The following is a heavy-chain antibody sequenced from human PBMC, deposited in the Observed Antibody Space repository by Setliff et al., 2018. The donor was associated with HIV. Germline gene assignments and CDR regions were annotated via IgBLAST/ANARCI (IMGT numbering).Heavy chain of an antibody. V-gene: IGHV4-34*01. Sequence: SETLSLTCAVYGGPFSGYYWGWIRQSPGKGLEWIGEVHHSGRTTNYNPSLKSRVTMSVDTSKNQLSLKLTSVTAADTGTYYCARDSEPMSGTWYDYWGQGTLVTVSS. CDR3: ARDSEPMSGTWYDY. D-gene: IGHD1-1*01. CDR2: VHHSGRTT. J-gene: IGHJ4*02. CDR1: GGPFSGYY.